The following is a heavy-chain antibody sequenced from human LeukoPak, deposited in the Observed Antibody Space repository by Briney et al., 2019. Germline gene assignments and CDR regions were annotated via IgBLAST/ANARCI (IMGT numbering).Heavy chain of an antibody. J-gene: IGHJ4*02. CDR2: ISYDGSNK. CDR1: GFTFSSYG. Sequence: GRSLRLSCAASGFTFSSYGMHWVRQAPGKGLEWVAVISYDGSNKYYADSVKGRFTISRDNSKNTLYLQMNSLRAEDTAVYYCAKEKGSGSLDYWGQGTLVTVSS. CDR3: AKEKGSGSLDY. V-gene: IGHV3-30*18. D-gene: IGHD1-26*01.